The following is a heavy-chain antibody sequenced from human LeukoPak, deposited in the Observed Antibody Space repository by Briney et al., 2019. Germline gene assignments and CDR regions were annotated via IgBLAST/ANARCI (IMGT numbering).Heavy chain of an antibody. Sequence: GKSLKIYCSGSGYICTSYWLGWVRPRPGKGVEWMGIILHGDSDTAYSPSFQGQVTISADKSINTAYLQWSRLQASDTAMYYCARRNGYDAGALDFDYWGQGTLFTVSS. CDR1: GYICTSYW. CDR2: ILHGDSDT. D-gene: IGHD5-12*01. J-gene: IGHJ4*02. V-gene: IGHV5-51*01. CDR3: ARRNGYDAGALDFDY.